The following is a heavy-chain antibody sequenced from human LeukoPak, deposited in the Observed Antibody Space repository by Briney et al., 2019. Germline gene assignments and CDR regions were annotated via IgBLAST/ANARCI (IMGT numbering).Heavy chain of an antibody. J-gene: IGHJ4*02. CDR1: GGSFSGYY. D-gene: IGHD6-13*01. V-gene: IGHV4-34*01. CDR3: AKENSIAARGLFDY. CDR2: INHSGST. Sequence: SETLSLTCAVYGGSFSGYYWSWIRQPPGKGLEWIGEINHSGSTNYNPSLKSRVTISVDTSKNQFSLKLSSVTAADTAVYYCAKENSIAARGLFDYWGQGTLVTVSS.